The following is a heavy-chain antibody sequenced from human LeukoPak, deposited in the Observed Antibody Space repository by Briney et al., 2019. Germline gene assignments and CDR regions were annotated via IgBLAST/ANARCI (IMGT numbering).Heavy chain of an antibody. V-gene: IGHV3-7*01. CDR2: IKQDGSEK. CDR3: SSGNYSEWFDP. D-gene: IGHD1-7*01. Sequence: PGGSLRLSCAASGFTFSSYWMSWVRQAPGKGLEWVANIKQDGSEKYYVDSVKGRFTISRDNAKNSLYLQMNSQRADDTAVYYCSSGNYSEWFDPWAGGPRVSVSS. J-gene: IGHJ5*02. CDR1: GFTFSSYW.